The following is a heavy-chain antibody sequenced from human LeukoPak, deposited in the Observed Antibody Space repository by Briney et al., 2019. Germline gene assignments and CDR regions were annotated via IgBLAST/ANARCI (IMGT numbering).Heavy chain of an antibody. J-gene: IGHJ4*02. Sequence: ASVKVSCKASGYIFSSYGISWLRQAPGQGLEWMGWISAHNANTNYAQKLQGRVTMTRDTSTSTVYMELSSLRSEDTAVYYCARDLRAAAAPGYWGQGTLVTVSS. D-gene: IGHD6-13*01. CDR3: ARDLRAAAAPGY. CDR2: ISAHNANT. V-gene: IGHV1-18*01. CDR1: GYIFSSYG.